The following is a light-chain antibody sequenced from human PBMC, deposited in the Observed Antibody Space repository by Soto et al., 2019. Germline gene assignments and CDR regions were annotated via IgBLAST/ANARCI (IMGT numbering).Light chain of an antibody. CDR3: MQALKTPYT. CDR2: FAS. Sequence: DIAMTQSPLSLPVTPGEAATISCRSSQSLMHSRGYVFLVWYVQKPGQSPQLLIFFASNRASGVPDRFSGSVSGTDFTLRISRVEAEDVGLYFCMQALKTPYTFGQGTKLEIK. CDR1: QSLMHSRGYVF. J-gene: IGKJ2*01. V-gene: IGKV2-28*01.